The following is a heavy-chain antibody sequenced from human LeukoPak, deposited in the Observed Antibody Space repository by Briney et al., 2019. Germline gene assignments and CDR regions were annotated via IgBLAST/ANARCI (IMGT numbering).Heavy chain of an antibody. CDR3: ARGGGDNWFDP. D-gene: IGHD3-10*01. CDR2: INHSGST. V-gene: IGHV4-34*01. J-gene: IGHJ5*02. Sequence: SETLSLTCAVYVGSFSVYYWSWIRQPPGKGLEWIGEINHSGSTNYNPSLKSRVTISVDTSKNQFSLKLSSVTAADTAVYYCARGGGDNWFDPWGQGTLVTVSS. CDR1: VGSFSVYY.